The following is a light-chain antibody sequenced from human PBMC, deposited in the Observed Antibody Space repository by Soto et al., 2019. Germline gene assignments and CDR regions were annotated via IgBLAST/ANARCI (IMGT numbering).Light chain of an antibody. J-gene: IGLJ1*01. V-gene: IGLV2-8*01. CDR2: EVN. Sequence: QSALTQPRSVSGSPGQSVTISCTGTSGDVGANKYVSWYRQYPGKAPKLMIYEVNKRPSGVPDRFSGSKSGNTASLTVSGLQAEDEADYYCSSYAGSSNVFGTGTKLTVL. CDR3: SSYAGSSNV. CDR1: SGDVGANKY.